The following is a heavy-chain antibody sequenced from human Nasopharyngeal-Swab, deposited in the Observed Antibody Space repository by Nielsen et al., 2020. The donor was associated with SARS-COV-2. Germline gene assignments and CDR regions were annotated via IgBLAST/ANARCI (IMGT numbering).Heavy chain of an antibody. Sequence: SETLSLTCTFSGGSISSGGYYWSWIRQHPGKGLEWIGYIYYSGSTYYNPSLKSRVTISVDTSKNQFSLKLSSVTAADTAVYYCARDHQAHTIYPYYGMDVWGQGTTVTVSS. CDR1: GGSISSGGYY. CDR2: IYYSGST. D-gene: IGHD3-3*01. CDR3: ARDHQAHTIYPYYGMDV. J-gene: IGHJ6*02. V-gene: IGHV4-31*03.